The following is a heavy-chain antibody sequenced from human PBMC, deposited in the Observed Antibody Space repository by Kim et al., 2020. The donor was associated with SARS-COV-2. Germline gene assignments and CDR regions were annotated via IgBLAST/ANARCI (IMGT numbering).Heavy chain of an antibody. J-gene: IGHJ6*02. CDR3: AKGIRYYGMDV. V-gene: IGHV3-33*06. CDR1: GFTFSSYG. CDR2: IWYDGSNK. Sequence: GGSLRLSCAASGFTFSSYGMHWVRQAPGKGLEWVAVIWYDGSNKYYADSVKGRFTISRDNSKNTLYLQMNSLRAEDTAVYYCAKGIRYYGMDVWGQGTTVTVSS. D-gene: IGHD2-21*01.